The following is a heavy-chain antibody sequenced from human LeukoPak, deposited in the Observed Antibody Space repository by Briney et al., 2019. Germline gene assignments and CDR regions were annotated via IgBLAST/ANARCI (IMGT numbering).Heavy chain of an antibody. CDR3: ARGRELPWIQLWYPFDY. CDR1: GYTFTSYA. V-gene: IGHV7-4-1*02. D-gene: IGHD5-18*01. J-gene: IGHJ4*02. CDR2: INTNTGNP. Sequence: ASVKVSCKASGYTFTSYAMNWVRQAPGQGLEWMGWINTNTGNPTYAQGFTRRFVFSLDTSVSTAYLQISSLKAEDTAVYYCARGRELPWIQLWYPFDYWGQGTLVTVSS.